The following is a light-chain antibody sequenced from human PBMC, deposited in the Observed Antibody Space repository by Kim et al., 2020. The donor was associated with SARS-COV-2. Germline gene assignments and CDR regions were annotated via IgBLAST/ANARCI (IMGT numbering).Light chain of an antibody. Sequence: SPGERATLSCRASERINNNYLAWYQQKPGQPPTLLIYCASTRASGVPDRFSGSGSGTDFTLTISRLEPEDFAVFYCQQYGTSPYTFGQGTKVDIK. J-gene: IGKJ2*01. CDR1: ERINNNY. CDR3: QQYGTSPYT. V-gene: IGKV3-20*01. CDR2: CAS.